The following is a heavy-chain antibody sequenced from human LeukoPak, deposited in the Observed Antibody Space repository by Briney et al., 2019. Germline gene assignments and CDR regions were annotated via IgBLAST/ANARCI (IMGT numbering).Heavy chain of an antibody. D-gene: IGHD4-23*01. CDR3: ARYTVAQGGDSAWFDP. CDR2: LYAGHSDT. J-gene: IGHJ5*02. Sequence: GESLKISCKGSGYSFTTYSIGWVRQMPGKGLEWMGILYAGHSDTAYSPSFQGQVTISADKSISTAYLQWSSLKASDTAMYYCARYTVAQGGDSAWFDPWGQGTLVTVSS. CDR1: GYSFTTYS. V-gene: IGHV5-51*01.